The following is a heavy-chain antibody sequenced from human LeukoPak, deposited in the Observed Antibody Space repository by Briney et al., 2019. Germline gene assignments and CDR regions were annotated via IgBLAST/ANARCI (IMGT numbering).Heavy chain of an antibody. V-gene: IGHV4-59*01. Sequence: SETLSLTCTVPGGSISSYYWSWIRQPPGKGLEWIGYIYYSGSTNYNPSLKSRVTISVDTSKNQFSLKLSSVSAADTAVYYCARGNRYNYPNYFDYWGQGTLVTVSS. CDR2: IYYSGST. CDR3: ARGNRYNYPNYFDY. J-gene: IGHJ4*02. D-gene: IGHD5-24*01. CDR1: GGSISSYY.